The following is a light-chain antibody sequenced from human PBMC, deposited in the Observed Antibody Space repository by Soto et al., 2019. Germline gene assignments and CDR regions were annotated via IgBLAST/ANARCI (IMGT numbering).Light chain of an antibody. J-gene: IGKJ2*01. Sequence: DIVMTQSPDSLAVSLGERATINCKSSQIILYNSNNKNYLAWYQQKPGQPPKLLIYWASIRQSGVPDRFSGSESETDFTLTISSLQAEDVAVYYCQQYYTTPYTFGQGTKLEIK. CDR3: QQYYTTPYT. CDR2: WAS. CDR1: QIILYNSNNKNY. V-gene: IGKV4-1*01.